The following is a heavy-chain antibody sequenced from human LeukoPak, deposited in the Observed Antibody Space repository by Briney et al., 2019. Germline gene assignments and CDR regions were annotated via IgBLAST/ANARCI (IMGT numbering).Heavy chain of an antibody. CDR3: ARRNGYNFHIDY. D-gene: IGHD5-24*01. CDR2: ISYDGSNK. J-gene: IGHJ4*02. CDR1: GFTFSSYA. V-gene: IGHV3-30*14. Sequence: GGSLRLSCAASGFTFSSYAMHWVRQAPGKGLEWVAVISYDGSNKYYADSVKGRFTISRDNSKNTLYLQMNSLRAEDTAVYYCARRNGYNFHIDYWGQGTLVTVSS.